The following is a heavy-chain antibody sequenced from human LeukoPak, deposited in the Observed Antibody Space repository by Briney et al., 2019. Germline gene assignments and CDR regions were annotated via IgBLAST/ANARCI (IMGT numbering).Heavy chain of an antibody. CDR2: IKQDGSEE. D-gene: IGHD2-2*01. CDR3: ARDTPGEESH. Sequence: PGGSLRLSCSASGFTFSAYRMSWVRQAPGKGLEWVANIKQDGSEEHYVDSVKGRFTISRDNAKNSLYLQMNSLRVEDTAVYYCARDTPGEESHWGQGTLVTVSS. CDR1: GFTFSAYR. V-gene: IGHV3-7*01. J-gene: IGHJ4*02.